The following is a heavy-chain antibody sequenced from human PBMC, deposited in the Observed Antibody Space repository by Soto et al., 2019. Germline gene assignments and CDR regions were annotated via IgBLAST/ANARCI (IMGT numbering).Heavy chain of an antibody. V-gene: IGHV3-21*01. CDR3: ARSKSSGWYRPFDY. CDR2: ISSSSSYI. Sequence: PGGSLRLSCAASGFTFSSYSMNWVRQAPGKGLEWVSSISSSSSYIYYADSVKGRFTISRDNAKNSLYLQMNSLRAEDTAVYYCARSKSSGWYRPFDYWGQGTLVTVSS. J-gene: IGHJ4*02. CDR1: GFTFSSYS. D-gene: IGHD6-19*01.